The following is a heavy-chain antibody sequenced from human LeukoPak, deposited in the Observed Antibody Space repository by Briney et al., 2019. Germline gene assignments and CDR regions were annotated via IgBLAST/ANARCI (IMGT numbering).Heavy chain of an antibody. CDR1: GFNFNWFL. CDR3: AREGPGHYCDS. CDR2: IKQDGSEK. J-gene: IGHJ4*02. Sequence: GSLRLFLVASGFNFNWFLDALVRQASGEGLEWVANIKQDGSEKYYVDSVKGRFTISRDNAKNSLYLQMNSLRAEDTAVYYCAREGPGHYCDSWGQGTLVTASS. V-gene: IGHV3-7*03.